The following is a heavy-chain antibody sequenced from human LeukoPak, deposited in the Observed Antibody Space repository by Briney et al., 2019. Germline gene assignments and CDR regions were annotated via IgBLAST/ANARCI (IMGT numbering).Heavy chain of an antibody. V-gene: IGHV4-38-2*01. D-gene: IGHD3-10*01. CDR2: ISHSAIT. Sequence: SETLSLTCAVSGYSISSGYYWGWIRQPPRKGLEWIGSISHSAITYHNPSLKSRVTISIDTSKNQFCLKLSSVTAADTAVYYCATFYGSGSRYFAYWGQGALVTVSS. J-gene: IGHJ4*02. CDR3: ATFYGSGSRYFAY. CDR1: GYSISSGYY.